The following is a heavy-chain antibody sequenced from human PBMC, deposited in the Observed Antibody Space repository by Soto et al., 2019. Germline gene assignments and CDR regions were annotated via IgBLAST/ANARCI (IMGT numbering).Heavy chain of an antibody. CDR1: GFTFSSYS. CDR3: ARDSVLLWFGELGDYYYYGMDV. D-gene: IGHD3-10*01. CDR2: ISSSSSTI. J-gene: IGHJ6*02. V-gene: IGHV3-48*02. Sequence: GGSLRLSCAASGFTFSSYSMNWVRQAPGKGLEWVSYISSSSSTIYYADFVKGRFTISRENAKKSLYLQMNSLRDEDTAVYYCARDSVLLWFGELGDYYYYGMDVWGQGTTVTVSS.